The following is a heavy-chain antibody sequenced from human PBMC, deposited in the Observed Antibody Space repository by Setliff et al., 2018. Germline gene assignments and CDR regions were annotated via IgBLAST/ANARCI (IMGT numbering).Heavy chain of an antibody. CDR3: ARQNDFWSGQDFDY. J-gene: IGHJ4*02. CDR2: ISSSSSTI. V-gene: IGHV3-48*01. D-gene: IGHD3-3*01. Sequence: PGGSLRLSCAASGFTFSSHSMNWVRQAPGKGLEWVSYISSSSSTIYYADSVKGRFTISRDNAKNSLYLQMNSLRAEDTAVYYCARQNDFWSGQDFDYWGQGTLVTVSS. CDR1: GFTFSSHS.